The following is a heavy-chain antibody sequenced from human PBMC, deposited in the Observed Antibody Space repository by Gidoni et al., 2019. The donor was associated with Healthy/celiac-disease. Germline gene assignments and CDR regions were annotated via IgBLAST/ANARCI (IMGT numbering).Heavy chain of an antibody. CDR2: ISYDGSNK. CDR1: GFTFSSYG. J-gene: IGHJ6*03. CDR3: AKDGAGQVSWYMDV. Sequence: QVQLVESGGGVVQPGRSLRLSCAASGFTFSSYGMHWVRQAPGKGLEWVAVISYDGSNKYYADSVKGRFTISRDNSKNTLYLQMNSLRAEDTAVYYCAKDGAGQVSWYMDVWGKGTTVTVSS. V-gene: IGHV3-30*18. D-gene: IGHD2-15*01.